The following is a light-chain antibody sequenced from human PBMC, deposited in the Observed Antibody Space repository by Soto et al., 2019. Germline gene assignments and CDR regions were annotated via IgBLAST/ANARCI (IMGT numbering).Light chain of an antibody. V-gene: IGKV3-15*01. CDR3: QQYNSLPPRIT. Sequence: EIVMTQSPATLSVSPGERATLSCRASQSVSSNLAWYQQKPGQAPRLLIYGASTRATGIPARFSGSGSGTEFTLTISSLQSEDFAVYYCQQYNSLPPRITFGQGTRLEIK. CDR2: GAS. J-gene: IGKJ5*01. CDR1: QSVSSN.